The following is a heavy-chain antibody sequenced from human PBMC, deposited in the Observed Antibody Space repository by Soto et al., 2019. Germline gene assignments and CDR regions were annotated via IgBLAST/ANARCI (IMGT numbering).Heavy chain of an antibody. CDR3: ARERRWEPLLY. Sequence: QVQLVQYGPEVKKPGASVKVSCKGSGYTFSNYGVTWVRQAPGQGLERLGWVSAYNRNTDYAQKFEDRATMTIDTSTHTAYLELRGLTPDDTAVYYCARERRWEPLLYWGQGTL. CDR2: VSAYNRNT. J-gene: IGHJ4*02. D-gene: IGHD1-26*01. V-gene: IGHV1-18*01. CDR1: GYTFSNYG.